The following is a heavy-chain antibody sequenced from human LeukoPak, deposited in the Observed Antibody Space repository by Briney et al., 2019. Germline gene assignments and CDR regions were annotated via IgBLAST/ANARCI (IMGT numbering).Heavy chain of an antibody. CDR3: ARARADAFDI. J-gene: IGHJ3*02. CDR1: GGSISSYY. Sequence: SETLSLTCTVSGGSISSYYWSWIRQPPGKGLEWIGYIYYSGSTNYNPSLKSRVTISVDTSKNQFSLKLSSVTAADTAVYYCARARADAFDIWGQGTMVTVSS. V-gene: IGHV4-59*01. CDR2: IYYSGST.